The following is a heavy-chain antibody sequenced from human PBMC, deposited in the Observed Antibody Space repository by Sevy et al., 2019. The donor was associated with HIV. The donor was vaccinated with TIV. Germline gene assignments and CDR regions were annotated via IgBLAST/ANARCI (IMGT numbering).Heavy chain of an antibody. CDR1: GFTFSSYW. J-gene: IGHJ4*02. CDR3: ARDSPIAVAATDY. Sequence: GVSLRLSCAASGFTFSSYWMSWVRQAPGKGLEWVANIKQDGSEKYYVDSVKGRFTISRDNAKNSLYLQMNSLRAEDTAVYYCARDSPIAVAATDYWGQGTLVTVSS. CDR2: IKQDGSEK. V-gene: IGHV3-7*03. D-gene: IGHD6-19*01.